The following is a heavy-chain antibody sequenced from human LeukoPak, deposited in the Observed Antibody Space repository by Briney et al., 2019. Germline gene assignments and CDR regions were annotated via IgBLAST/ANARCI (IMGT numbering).Heavy chain of an antibody. CDR1: RFTFSNYW. V-gene: IGHV3-7*01. J-gene: IGHJ4*02. D-gene: IGHD2-21*02. CDR2: INQDGSKK. Sequence: GGSLRLSCVASRFTFSNYWMSWIRQAPGKGLEWVANINQDGSKKPYADSMKGRFTISRDNAKESLYLQLNSLRADDTAVYYCAKWGPHCVGDYCPALDSWGQGTLVTVSS. CDR3: AKWGPHCVGDYCPALDS.